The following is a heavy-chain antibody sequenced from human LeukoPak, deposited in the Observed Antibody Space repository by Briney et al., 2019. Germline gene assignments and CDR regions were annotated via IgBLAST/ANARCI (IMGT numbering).Heavy chain of an antibody. CDR3: ARHGYSYGV. CDR1: GGSIISSGYY. CDR2: IYYTGST. J-gene: IGHJ4*02. V-gene: IGHV4-39*01. Sequence: SETLSLTCTVSGGSIISSGYYLGWIRQPPGKGLEWLGSIYYTGSTYYNPSLKSRVTISVDTSKNQLSLELNSVTAADTAVYYCARHGYSYGVWGQGTLVTVSS. D-gene: IGHD5-18*01.